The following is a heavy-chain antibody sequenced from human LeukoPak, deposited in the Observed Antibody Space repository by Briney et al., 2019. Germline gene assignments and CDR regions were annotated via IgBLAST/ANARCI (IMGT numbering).Heavy chain of an antibody. CDR2: INHSGST. CDR3: ARGGEMATAIYFDY. CDR1: GGSFSGDY. D-gene: IGHD5-24*01. Sequence: SETLSLTCAVYGGSFSGDYWSWIRQPPGKGLEWIGEINHSGSTNYNPSLKSRVTISVDTSKNQFSLKLSSVTAADTAVYYCARGGEMATAIYFDYWGQGTLVTVSS. V-gene: IGHV4-34*01. J-gene: IGHJ4*02.